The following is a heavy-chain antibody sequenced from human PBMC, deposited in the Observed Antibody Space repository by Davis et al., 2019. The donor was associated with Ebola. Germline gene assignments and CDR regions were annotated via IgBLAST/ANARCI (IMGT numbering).Heavy chain of an antibody. J-gene: IGHJ6*04. D-gene: IGHD5-12*01. CDR1: GGSFSGYY. V-gene: IGHV4-34*01. Sequence: PSETLSLTCAVYGGSFSGYYWSWIRQPPGKGLEWIGEINHSGSTNYNPSLKSRVTISVDTSKNQFSLKLSSVTAADTAVYYCARRRATNYYYYYGMDVWGKGTTVTVSS. CDR3: ARRRATNYYYYYGMDV. CDR2: INHSGST.